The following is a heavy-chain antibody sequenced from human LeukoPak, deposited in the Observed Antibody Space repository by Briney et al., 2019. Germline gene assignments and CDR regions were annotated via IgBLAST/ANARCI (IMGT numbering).Heavy chain of an antibody. CDR2: TSDRGDYT. CDR3: AKKAQYNGNYPLDY. J-gene: IGHJ4*02. Sequence: PGGSLRLSCAASGFTFTSYSMSWVRQAPGKGLEWVSGTSDRGDYTYYADSVKGRFTISRDNSKNTLYLQMNSLGAEDTALYFCAKKAQYNGNYPLDYWGQGTLVTVSS. V-gene: IGHV3-23*01. CDR1: GFTFTSYS. D-gene: IGHD1-26*01.